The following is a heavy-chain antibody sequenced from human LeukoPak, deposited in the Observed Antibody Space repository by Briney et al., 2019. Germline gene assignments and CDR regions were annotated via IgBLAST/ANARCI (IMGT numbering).Heavy chain of an antibody. Sequence: GGSLSLSYAPAGSSVSGYWVTRVRQAPGKGLEWVANINPDGGAEYYVDSVKGRFTISRDNAKNTLYLQMNSLRADDTAVYYCASHIHRKFDYWGQGALVTVSS. CDR3: ASHIHRKFDY. J-gene: IGHJ4*02. D-gene: IGHD1-14*01. CDR1: GSSVSGYW. CDR2: INPDGGAE. V-gene: IGHV3-7*01.